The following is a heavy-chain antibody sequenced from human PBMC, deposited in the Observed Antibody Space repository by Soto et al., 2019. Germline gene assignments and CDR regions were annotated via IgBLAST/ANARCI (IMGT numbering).Heavy chain of an antibody. Sequence: ASVKVSCKASGYTFTGYYMPWVRQAPGQGLEWMGWINPNSGGTNYAQKFQGRVTMTRDTSISTAYMELSRLRSDDTAVYYCAIVGATQPRRDYYYYGMDVWGQGTTVTVSS. J-gene: IGHJ6*02. CDR1: GYTFTGYY. CDR3: AIVGATQPRRDYYYYGMDV. V-gene: IGHV1-2*02. CDR2: INPNSGGT. D-gene: IGHD1-26*01.